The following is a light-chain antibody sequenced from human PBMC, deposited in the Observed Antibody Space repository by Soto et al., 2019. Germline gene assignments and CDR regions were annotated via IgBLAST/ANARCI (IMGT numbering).Light chain of an antibody. CDR2: DVS. CDR1: GGDVGDYNF. Sequence: QSVLTQPASVSGSPGQSITISCTVTGGDVGDYNFVSWYRQHPGKVPKLLIYDVSDRPSGVSNRFSGSKSGITASLTISGLQADDEADYYCSSYTTSRTQVFGGGTKVTVL. J-gene: IGLJ3*02. V-gene: IGLV2-14*03. CDR3: SSYTTSRTQV.